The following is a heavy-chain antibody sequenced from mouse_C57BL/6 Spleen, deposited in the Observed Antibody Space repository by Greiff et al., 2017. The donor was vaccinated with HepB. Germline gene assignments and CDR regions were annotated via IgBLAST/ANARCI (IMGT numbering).Heavy chain of an antibody. CDR1: GYTFTSYW. CDR3: AREGDYGTNWYFDV. V-gene: IGHV1-55*01. Sequence: VQLQQPGAELVKPGASVKMSCKASGYTFTSYWITWVKQRPGQGLEWIGDIYPGSGSTNYNEKFKSKATLTVDTSSSTAYMQLSSLTSEDSAVYYCAREGDYGTNWYFDVWGTGTTVTVSS. D-gene: IGHD1-1*01. J-gene: IGHJ1*03. CDR2: IYPGSGST.